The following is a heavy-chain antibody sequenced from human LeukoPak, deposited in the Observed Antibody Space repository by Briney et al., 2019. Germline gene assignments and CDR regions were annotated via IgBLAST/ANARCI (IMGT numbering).Heavy chain of an antibody. Sequence: KPSETLSLTCTVSSGSITSSSYYWGWIRQPPGKGLEWIGSIYYSGTTYYNPSLNSRVTISVDTSKNQFSLKLSSVTAADTAVYYCARHGSGYYSYFDYWGQGTLVTVSS. CDR2: IYYSGTT. J-gene: IGHJ4*02. CDR1: SGSITSSSYY. V-gene: IGHV4-39*01. D-gene: IGHD3-22*01. CDR3: ARHGSGYYSYFDY.